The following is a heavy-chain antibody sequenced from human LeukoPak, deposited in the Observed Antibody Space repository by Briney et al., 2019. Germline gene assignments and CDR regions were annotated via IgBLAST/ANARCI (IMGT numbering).Heavy chain of an antibody. V-gene: IGHV4-39*07. CDR2: IYYSGST. Sequence: SETLSLTCTVSGGSISSNSYYWGWIRQPPGKGLEWIGSIYYSGSTYYTPSLKSRVTISVDTSKNQFSLKLTSVTAADTAVYFCARGGRGEGNGYFSGYFYYMDVWGKGATVSVSS. CDR1: GGSISSNSYY. D-gene: IGHD3-22*01. J-gene: IGHJ6*03. CDR3: ARGGRGEGNGYFSGYFYYMDV.